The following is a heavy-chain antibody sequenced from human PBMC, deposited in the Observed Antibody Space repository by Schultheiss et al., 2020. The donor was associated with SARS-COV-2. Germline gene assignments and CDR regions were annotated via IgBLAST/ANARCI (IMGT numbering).Heavy chain of an antibody. CDR1: GFTFDDYA. J-gene: IGHJ4*02. D-gene: IGHD2-15*01. CDR2: ISWNSGSI. CDR3: ARDGQDIVVVVAAILDY. Sequence: GGSLRLSCAASGFTFDDYAMHWVRQAPGKGLEWVSRISWNSGSIDYADSVKGRFTISRDNSKNTLYLQMNSLRAEDTAVYYCARDGQDIVVVVAAILDYWGQGTLVTVSS. V-gene: IGHV3-9*01.